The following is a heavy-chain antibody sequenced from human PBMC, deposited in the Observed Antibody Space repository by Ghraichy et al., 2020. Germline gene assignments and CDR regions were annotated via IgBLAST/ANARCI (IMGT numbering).Heavy chain of an antibody. CDR3: ARERSGGSNNWFDP. CDR1: GGSISSYY. J-gene: IGHJ5*02. CDR2: IYYSGST. D-gene: IGHD1-26*01. V-gene: IGHV4-59*01. Sequence: SETLSLTCTVSGGSISSYYWSWIRQPPGKGLEWIGYIYYSGSTNYNPSLKSRVTISVDTSKNQFSLKLSSVTAADTAVYYCARERSGGSNNWFDPWGQGTLVTVSS.